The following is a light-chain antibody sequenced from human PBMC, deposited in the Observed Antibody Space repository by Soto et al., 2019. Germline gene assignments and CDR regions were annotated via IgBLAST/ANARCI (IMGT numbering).Light chain of an antibody. CDR2: AAS. Sequence: IVMTQSPATLSVFPGERATLSCRASQSISNNLAWLQQKPGQAPRLLIYAASTRATGVPARFSGSGSGTDFTLTISSLQPEDFAVYYCHQYNNWRPTHTFGQGTKLEIK. V-gene: IGKV3-15*01. J-gene: IGKJ2*01. CDR3: HQYNNWRPTHT. CDR1: QSISNN.